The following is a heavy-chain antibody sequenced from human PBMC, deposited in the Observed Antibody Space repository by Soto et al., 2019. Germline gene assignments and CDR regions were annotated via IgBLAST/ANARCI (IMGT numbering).Heavy chain of an antibody. CDR1: GGTFSSYA. Sequence: QVQLVQSGAEVKKPGSSVKVSCKAAGGTFSSYAISWVRQAPGQGLEWMGGIIPIFGTANYAQMFQGRVTINADESTSTANMEMSSLRSTDTAVYYCERAGLERRGGHDYWGQGTLVTVSA. CDR2: IIPIFGTA. CDR3: ERAGLERRGGHDY. V-gene: IGHV1-69*12. J-gene: IGHJ4*02. D-gene: IGHD1-1*01.